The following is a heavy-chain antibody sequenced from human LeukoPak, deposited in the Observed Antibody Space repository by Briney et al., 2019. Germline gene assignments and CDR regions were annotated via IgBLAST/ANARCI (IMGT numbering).Heavy chain of an antibody. D-gene: IGHD2-15*01. CDR3: ARDYCSGGSCYSFSYYYYMDV. CDR2: IWYDGSNE. V-gene: IGHV3-33*01. J-gene: IGHJ6*03. CDR1: GFTFSSYS. Sequence: RGSLRHSCAASGFTFSSYSMHWVRQAPGKGLEWVTVIWYDGSNEYYADSVRGRFTISRDNSKNTLYLQMNRLSPEDTAVYYCARDYCSGGSCYSFSYYYYMDVWGKGTTVTVSS.